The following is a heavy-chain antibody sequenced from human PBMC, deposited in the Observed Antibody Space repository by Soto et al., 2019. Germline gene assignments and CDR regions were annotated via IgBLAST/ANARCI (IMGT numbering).Heavy chain of an antibody. Sequence: QVQLVQSGAEVKKPGSSVKVSCKASGGTFSSYTISWVRQAPGQGLEWMGRIIPILGIANYAQKFQGRVTITADKSTSTAYMELSSLRSEDTAVYYCARDPMVAVAGTYYYYGMDVWGQGTTVTVSS. D-gene: IGHD6-19*01. CDR3: ARDPMVAVAGTYYYYGMDV. CDR2: IIPILGIA. CDR1: GGTFSSYT. V-gene: IGHV1-69*08. J-gene: IGHJ6*02.